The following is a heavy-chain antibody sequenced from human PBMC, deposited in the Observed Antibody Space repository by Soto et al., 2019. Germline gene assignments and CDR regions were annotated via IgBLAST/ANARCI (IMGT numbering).Heavy chain of an antibody. Sequence: ASVKVSCTASGYTLTSYYMHWVRQAPGQGLEWMGIINPSGGSTSYAQKFQGRVTMTRDTSTSTVYMELSSLRSEDTAVYYCARGSMDYYDSSGYYGQYYYYYYGMDVWGQGTTVTVSS. CDR2: INPSGGST. CDR3: ARGSMDYYDSSGYYGQYYYYYYGMDV. CDR1: GYTLTSYY. V-gene: IGHV1-46*01. D-gene: IGHD3-22*01. J-gene: IGHJ6*02.